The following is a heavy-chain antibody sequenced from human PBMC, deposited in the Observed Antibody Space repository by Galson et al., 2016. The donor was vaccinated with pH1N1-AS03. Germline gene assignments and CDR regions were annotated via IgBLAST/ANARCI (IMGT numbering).Heavy chain of an antibody. CDR3: ARDLRAVADPY. CDR1: GFTFSAYS. Sequence: SLRLSCAASGFTFSAYSMNWFRQAPGKGLEWVSHISSRSSGKYYADSVTGRFTVSRDDAENSLYLQMNSLRVEDTAVYFCARDLRAVADPYWGQGTTVTVSS. CDR2: ISSRSSGK. D-gene: IGHD4-23*01. J-gene: IGHJ6*02. V-gene: IGHV3-48*01.